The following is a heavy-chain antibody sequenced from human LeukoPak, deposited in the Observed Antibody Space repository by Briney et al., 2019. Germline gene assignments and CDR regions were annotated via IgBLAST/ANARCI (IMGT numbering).Heavy chain of an antibody. V-gene: IGHV3-23*01. CDR2: ISGSGGST. CDR3: AKGRYYYDSSDAFDI. J-gene: IGHJ3*02. CDR1: GFTFSSYA. D-gene: IGHD3-22*01. Sequence: GGSLRLSCAASGFTFSSYAMGWVRQALGKGLEWVSAISGSGGSTYYADSVKGRFTISRDNSKNTLFLQMNSLRAEDTAVYYCAKGRYYYDSSDAFDIWGQGTMVTVSS.